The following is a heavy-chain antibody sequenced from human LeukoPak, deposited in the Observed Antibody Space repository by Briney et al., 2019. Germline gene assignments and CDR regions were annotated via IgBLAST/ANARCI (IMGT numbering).Heavy chain of an antibody. CDR3: ARTIRGYSYGSPVDY. V-gene: IGHV1-18*04. J-gene: IGHJ4*02. Sequence: ASVKVSCKASGYTFTSYGISWVRQAPGQGLEWMGWISAYNGNTNYAQKLQGRVTMTTDISTSTAYMELRSLRSDDTAVCYCARTIRGYSYGSPVDYWGQGTLVTVSS. CDR1: GYTFTSYG. D-gene: IGHD5-18*01. CDR2: ISAYNGNT.